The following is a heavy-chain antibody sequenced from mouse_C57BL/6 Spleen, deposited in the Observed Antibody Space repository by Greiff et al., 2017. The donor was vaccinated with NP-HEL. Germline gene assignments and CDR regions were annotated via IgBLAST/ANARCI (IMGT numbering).Heavy chain of an antibody. Sequence: QVQLKQSGAELVRPGASVKLSCKASGYTFTDYYINWVKQRPGQGLEWIARIYPGSGNTYYNEKFKGKATLTAEKSSSTAYMQLSSLTSEDSAVYFCARDRDYDWFAYWGQGTLVTVSA. CDR3: ARDRDYDWFAY. CDR2: IYPGSGNT. J-gene: IGHJ3*01. D-gene: IGHD2-4*01. CDR1: GYTFTDYY. V-gene: IGHV1-76*01.